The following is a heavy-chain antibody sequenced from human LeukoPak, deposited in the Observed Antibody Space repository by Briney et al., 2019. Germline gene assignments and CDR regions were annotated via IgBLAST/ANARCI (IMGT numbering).Heavy chain of an antibody. CDR3: ARDYYGGNSSPYYFDY. CDR1: GGSISSYY. Sequence: PSETLSLTCTVSGGSISSYYWSWIRQPPGKGLEWIAYIYYSGSTNYNPSLKSRVTISVDTSKNQFSLKLSSVTAADTAVYYCARDYYGGNSSPYYFDYWGQGTLVTVSS. V-gene: IGHV4-59*01. J-gene: IGHJ4*02. D-gene: IGHD4-23*01. CDR2: IYYSGST.